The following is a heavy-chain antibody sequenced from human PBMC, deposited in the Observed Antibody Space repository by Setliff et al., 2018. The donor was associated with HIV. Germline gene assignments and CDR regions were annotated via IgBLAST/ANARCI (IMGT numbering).Heavy chain of an antibody. D-gene: IGHD1-1*01. V-gene: IGHV4-4*07. CDR3: ARIDPGKFWSLDC. J-gene: IGHJ4*02. CDR2: SGDT. Sequence: PSETLSLTCNVSGGSISNYYWSWIRQPAGKDMEWIGRSGDTIYNPSLESRVTISVDTSRNQFSLRLSSVTAADTAVYYCARIDPGKFWSLDCWGRGTLVTVSS. CDR1: GGSISNYY.